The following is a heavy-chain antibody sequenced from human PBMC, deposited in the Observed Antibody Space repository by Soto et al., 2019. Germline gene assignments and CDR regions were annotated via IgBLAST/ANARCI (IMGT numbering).Heavy chain of an antibody. V-gene: IGHV4-30-4*02. J-gene: IGHJ4*02. D-gene: IGHD3-22*01. CDR3: ARSEYYDSSGYSSFDY. Sequence: PSDTLSLTCTFSGGSISRGDYYCIFILQPPGKGLEWIGYIYYSGSTYYNPSLKSRVTISVDTSKNQFSLKLSSVTAADTAVYYCARSEYYDSSGYSSFDYWGQGTLVTVSS. CDR2: IYYSGST. CDR1: GGSISRGDYY.